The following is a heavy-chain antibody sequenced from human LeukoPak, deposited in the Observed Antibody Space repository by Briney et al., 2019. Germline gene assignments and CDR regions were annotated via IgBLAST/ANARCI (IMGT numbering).Heavy chain of an antibody. Sequence: SXSXSGXGXXXXRQAPGKALXWLALIYWEDEKRYSPSLKSRLTITKDTSKNQLVLTMTNMAPVDTATYYCAHRAPLIAARRVFYFNSWGQGTLVTVSS. CDR3: AHRAPLIAARRVFYFNS. CDR1: SXSXSGXG. J-gene: IGHJ4*02. CDR2: IYWEDEK. V-gene: IGHV2-5*02. D-gene: IGHD6-6*01.